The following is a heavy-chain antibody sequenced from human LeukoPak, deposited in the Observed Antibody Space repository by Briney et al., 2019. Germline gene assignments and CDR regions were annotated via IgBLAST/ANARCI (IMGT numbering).Heavy chain of an antibody. V-gene: IGHV1-18*01. CDR2: ISAYNGNT. D-gene: IGHD5-18*01. J-gene: IGHJ4*02. Sequence: ASVRVSCKASGYTFTSYGISWVRQAPGQGLEWMGWISAYNGNTEYAQKLQGRVTMTTDTSTSTAYMELRSLRSDDTAVCYCARVLGIQIWGSFDYWGQGTLVTVSS. CDR1: GYTFTSYG. CDR3: ARVLGIQIWGSFDY.